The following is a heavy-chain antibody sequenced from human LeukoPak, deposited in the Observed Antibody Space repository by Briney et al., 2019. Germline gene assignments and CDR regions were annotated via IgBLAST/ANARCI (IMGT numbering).Heavy chain of an antibody. CDR1: GFTFSSYA. CDR3: AREKSGGSHTLPGDY. V-gene: IGHV3-30-3*01. D-gene: IGHD2-15*01. J-gene: IGHJ4*02. Sequence: PGGSLRLSCAASGFTFSSYAMHWVRQAPGKGLEWVAVISYDGSNKYYADSVKGRFTISRDNSKNTLYLQMNSLRAEDTAVYYCAREKSGGSHTLPGDYWGQGTLVTVSS. CDR2: ISYDGSNK.